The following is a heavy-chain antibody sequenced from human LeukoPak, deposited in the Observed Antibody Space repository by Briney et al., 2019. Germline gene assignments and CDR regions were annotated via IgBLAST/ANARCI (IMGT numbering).Heavy chain of an antibody. CDR1: GFTFSSYA. CDR2: IRYDGSNK. J-gene: IGHJ6*03. D-gene: IGHD1-26*01. CDR3: ARDRSGSYYHMDV. V-gene: IGHV3-30*02. Sequence: GGSLRLSCAASGFTFSSYAMSWVRQAPGKGLEWVAFIRYDGSNKYYADFVKGRFTISRDNAKNTLYLQMNSLRAEDTAVYYCARDRSGSYYHMDVWGKGTTVTVSS.